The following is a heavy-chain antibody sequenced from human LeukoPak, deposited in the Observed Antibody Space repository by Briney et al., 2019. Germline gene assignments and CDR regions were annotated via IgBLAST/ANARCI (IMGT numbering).Heavy chain of an antibody. D-gene: IGHD2-21*02. CDR3: ARDLTLGDFTFFDY. V-gene: IGHV3-30*04. Sequence: GGSLRLSCAASGFTLSDYAIHWVRQAPGRGLEWVALISYDGRNKYYADSEKGRFTISSDNSKDTLYLQMNSLRTEDTAVYYCARDLTLGDFTFFDYWGQGTLVTVSS. CDR1: GFTLSDYA. J-gene: IGHJ4*02. CDR2: ISYDGRNK.